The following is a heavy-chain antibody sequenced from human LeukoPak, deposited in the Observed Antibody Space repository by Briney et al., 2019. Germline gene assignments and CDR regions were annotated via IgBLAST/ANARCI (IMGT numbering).Heavy chain of an antibody. CDR1: GFTFSSYA. Sequence: GGSLRLSCAASGFTFSSYAMSWVRQAPGKGLEWVAVISYDGSNKYYADSVKGRFTISRDNSKNTLYLQMNSLRAEDTAVYYCARGPLYSSGWYDIDYWGQGTLVTVSS. D-gene: IGHD6-19*01. J-gene: IGHJ4*02. CDR2: ISYDGSNK. CDR3: ARGPLYSSGWYDIDY. V-gene: IGHV3-30-3*01.